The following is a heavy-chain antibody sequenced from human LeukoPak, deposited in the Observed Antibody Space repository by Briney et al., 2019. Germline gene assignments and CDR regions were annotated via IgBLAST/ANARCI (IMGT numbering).Heavy chain of an antibody. CDR3: ARDSMIVVRRWAFDI. CDR2: IDPNNCGT. V-gene: IGHV1-2*02. D-gene: IGHD3-22*01. J-gene: IGHJ3*02. Sequence: KASCKASGYTFTGYYMHWLRQAPEQGLEGMEWIDPNNCGTNYSQKFQGRVTMTRDKSLSTAYMELSRLRSDDTAVYYCARDSMIVVRRWAFDICGRGTMATVSS. CDR1: GYTFTGYY.